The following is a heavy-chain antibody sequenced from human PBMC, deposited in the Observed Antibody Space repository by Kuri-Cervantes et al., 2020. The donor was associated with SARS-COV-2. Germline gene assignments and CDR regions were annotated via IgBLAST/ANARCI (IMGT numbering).Heavy chain of an antibody. Sequence: GSLRLSCTVSGGSISSSSYYWGWIRQPPGKGLEWIGSIYYSGSTYYNPSLKSRVTISVDTSKNQFSLKLSPVTAADTAVYYCASLVGATGYYYYMDVWGKGTTVTVSS. D-gene: IGHD1-26*01. V-gene: IGHV4-39*01. CDR2: IYYSGST. CDR1: GGSISSSSYY. CDR3: ASLVGATGYYYYMDV. J-gene: IGHJ6*03.